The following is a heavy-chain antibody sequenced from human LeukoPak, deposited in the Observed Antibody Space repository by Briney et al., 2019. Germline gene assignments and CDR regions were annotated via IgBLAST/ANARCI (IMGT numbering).Heavy chain of an antibody. CDR2: INPSGGST. J-gene: IGHJ3*02. CDR1: GYTFTSYY. D-gene: IGHD2-21*02. V-gene: IGHV1-46*01. Sequence: ASVKVSCKASGYTFTSYYMHWVRQAPGQGLEWMGIINPSGGSTSYAQKFQGRVTMTRDTSTSTVYMELSSLRAEDTAVYYCASVSLAYCGGDCYLDIWGQGTMVTVSS. CDR3: ASVSLAYCGGDCYLDI.